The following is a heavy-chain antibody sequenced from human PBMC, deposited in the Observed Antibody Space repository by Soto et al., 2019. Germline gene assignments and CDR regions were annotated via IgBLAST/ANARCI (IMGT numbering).Heavy chain of an antibody. CDR2: ISSSSSTI. D-gene: IGHD3-10*01. CDR3: ARDHLLWFGELFYYYYYMDV. J-gene: IGHJ6*03. V-gene: IGHV3-48*01. CDR1: GFTFSSYS. Sequence: GSLRLSCAASGFTFSSYSMNWVRQAPGKGLEWVSYISSSSSTIYYADSVKGRFTISRDNAKNSLYLQMNSLRAEDTAVYYCARDHLLWFGELFYYYYYMDVWGKGTTVTVSS.